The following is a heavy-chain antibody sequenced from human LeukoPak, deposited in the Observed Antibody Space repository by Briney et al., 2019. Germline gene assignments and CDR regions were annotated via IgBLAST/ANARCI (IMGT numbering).Heavy chain of an antibody. D-gene: IGHD6-6*01. CDR1: GFTFSRYS. J-gene: IGHJ4*02. CDR3: AKSAGAYSSSSWDGY. V-gene: IGHV3-23*01. CDR2: ISDSGSTT. Sequence: GGSLRLSCAASGFTFSRYSRSWVRQPPGKGLEWVSAISDSGSTTYYADSVKGRCTISRDNSKNTLYLQMNSLRAEDTAVYYCAKSAGAYSSSSWDGYWGQGTLVTVSS.